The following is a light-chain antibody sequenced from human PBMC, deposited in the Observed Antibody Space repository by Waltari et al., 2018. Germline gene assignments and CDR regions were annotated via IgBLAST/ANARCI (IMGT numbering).Light chain of an antibody. V-gene: IGKV3-11*01. Sequence: EIVLTQSPVTLSLSTGDRATLSCRASQSVFSYLAWYQHKPGQSPRLLIYDASNRATGIPARFSGRGSGTDFTRTTSSREPEEFAGYYCQHRRNWPPAFGGGTKVEI. CDR1: QSVFSY. CDR3: QHRRNWPPA. J-gene: IGKJ4*01. CDR2: DAS.